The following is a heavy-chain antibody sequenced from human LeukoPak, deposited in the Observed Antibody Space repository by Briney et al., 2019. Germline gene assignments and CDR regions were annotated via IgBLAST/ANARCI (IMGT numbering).Heavy chain of an antibody. J-gene: IGHJ4*02. D-gene: IGHD3-10*01. V-gene: IGHV1-69*13. CDR2: IIPIFGTA. Sequence: SVKVSCKASGGTFSSYAISWVRQAPGQGLEWMGGIIPIFGTANYAQKFQGRVTITADESTSTAYMELSSLRSEDTAVYYCARPRVNYGSVDLDYWGQGTLVTVSS. CDR1: GGTFSSYA. CDR3: ARPRVNYGSVDLDY.